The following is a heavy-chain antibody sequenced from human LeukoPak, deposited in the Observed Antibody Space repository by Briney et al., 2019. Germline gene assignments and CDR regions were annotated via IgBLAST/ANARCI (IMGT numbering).Heavy chain of an antibody. CDR1: GYTFNDYY. J-gene: IGHJ5*02. D-gene: IGHD3-3*01. V-gene: IGHV1-2*02. CDR2: VNPNTGTT. Sequence: ASVKVSCKASGYTFNDYYIHWVRQAPGQGLEWMGWVNPNTGTTNYAQKFQGRVTLTRDTSISTAYMELSSLTSDDTAVYYCARGPRITIFGVAGNWFDPWGQGTLVTVSS. CDR3: ARGPRITIFGVAGNWFDP.